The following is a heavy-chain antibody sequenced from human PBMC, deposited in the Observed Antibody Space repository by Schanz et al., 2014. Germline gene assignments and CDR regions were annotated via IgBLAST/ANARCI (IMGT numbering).Heavy chain of an antibody. CDR3: AKVRYSSGWRGDYFDE. J-gene: IGHJ4*02. CDR1: TFTFSSDW. V-gene: IGHV3-7*02. D-gene: IGHD6-25*01. CDR2: IKEDGSVK. Sequence: EVQLAESGGGLVQPGGSLRLSCAASTFTFSSDWMSWVRQAPGKGLEWVANIKEDGSVKDYVDSVKGRFTISRDNAKNSLFLQMNSLRAEDTAVYYCAKVRYSSGWRGDYFDEWGQGTLVTVAS.